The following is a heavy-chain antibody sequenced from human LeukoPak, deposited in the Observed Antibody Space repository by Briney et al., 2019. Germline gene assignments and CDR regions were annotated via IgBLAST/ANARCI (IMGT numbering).Heavy chain of an antibody. J-gene: IGHJ5*02. CDR3: AREATTVTTFLLYWFDP. CDR2: INPSGGST. D-gene: IGHD4-17*01. Sequence: ASVKVSCKASGYTFTSYYMHWVRQAPGQGLGWMGIINPSGGSTSYAQKFQGRVTMTRDTSTSTVYMELSSLRSEDTAVYYCAREATTVTTFLLYWFDPWGQGTLVTVSS. V-gene: IGHV1-46*01. CDR1: GYTFTSYY.